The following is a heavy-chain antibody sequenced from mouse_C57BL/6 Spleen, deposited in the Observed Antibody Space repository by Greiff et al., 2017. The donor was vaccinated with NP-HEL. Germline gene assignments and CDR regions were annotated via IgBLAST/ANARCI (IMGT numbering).Heavy chain of an antibody. J-gene: IGHJ4*01. CDR1: GYAFSSYW. CDR2: IYPGDGDT. Sequence: VQLKESGAELVKPGASVKISCKASGYAFSSYWMNWVKQRPGKGLEWIGQIYPGDGDTNYNGKFKGKATLTADKSSSTAYMQLSSLTSEDSAGYFCARRTTGAGYAMDDWGQGTSVTVSS. CDR3: ARRTTGAGYAMDD. V-gene: IGHV1-80*01. D-gene: IGHD1-1*01.